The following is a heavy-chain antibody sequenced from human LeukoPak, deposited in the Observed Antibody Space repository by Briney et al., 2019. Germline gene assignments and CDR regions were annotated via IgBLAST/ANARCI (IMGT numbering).Heavy chain of an antibody. CDR2: INPNSGDT. CDR1: GYTFTGYY. J-gene: IGHJ4*02. CDR3: ARVYSIRSFDY. D-gene: IGHD2-15*01. V-gene: IGHV1-2*02. Sequence: ASVKVSCKSSGYTFTGYYMHWVRQAPGQGLKWMGWINPNSGDTNYAQKFQGRVTMTRDTSVNTAYMELTRLTSDDTAVYYCARVYSIRSFDYWGQGTLVTVSS.